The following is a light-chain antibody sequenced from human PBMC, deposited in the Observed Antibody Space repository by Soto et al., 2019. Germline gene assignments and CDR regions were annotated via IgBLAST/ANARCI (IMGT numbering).Light chain of an antibody. V-gene: IGKV4-1*01. J-gene: IGKJ3*01. CDR1: QSVLYSSNNKNY. CDR3: QQRSNWPFT. Sequence: DIVMTQSPDSLAVSLAEKATINCRSSQSVLYSSNNKNYLAWYQQKPGQAPRLLIYDASDRATGIPVRFSGSGSGTDFTLTISSLEPEDFAVYYCQQRSNWPFTFGPGTKVDIK. CDR2: DAS.